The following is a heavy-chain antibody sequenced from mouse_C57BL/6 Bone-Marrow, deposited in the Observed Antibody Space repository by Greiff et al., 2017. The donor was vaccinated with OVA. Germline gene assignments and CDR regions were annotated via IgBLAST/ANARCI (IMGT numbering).Heavy chain of an antibody. CDR2: ISSGGSYT. V-gene: IGHV5-6*01. Sequence: VQLKESGGDLVKPGGSLKLSCAASGFTFSSYGMSWVRQTPDKRLEWVATISSGGSYTYYPDSVKGRFTISRDNAKNTLYLQMSSLKSEDTAMYYCARHVVTTASYYYAMDYWGQGTSVTVSS. D-gene: IGHD2-2*01. J-gene: IGHJ4*01. CDR1: GFTFSSYG. CDR3: ARHVVTTASYYYAMDY.